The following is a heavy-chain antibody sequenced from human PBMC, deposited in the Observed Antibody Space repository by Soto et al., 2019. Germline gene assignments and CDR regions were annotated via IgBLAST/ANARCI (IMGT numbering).Heavy chain of an antibody. CDR1: GFIFSHYG. D-gene: IGHD3-16*01. Sequence: GGSLRLSCAASGFIFSHYGMHWVRQVPGKGLEWVALILYDGSKTFYADSVKGRFTVSRDNSKITLSLKMNSLRTEETTVYYCATLTGGEDAFDIWGQGTTVTVSS. CDR3: ATLTGGEDAFDI. J-gene: IGHJ3*02. V-gene: IGHV3-30*03. CDR2: ILYDGSKT.